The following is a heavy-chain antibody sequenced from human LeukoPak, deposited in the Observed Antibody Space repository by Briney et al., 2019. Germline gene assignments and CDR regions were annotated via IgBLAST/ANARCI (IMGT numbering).Heavy chain of an antibody. CDR3: AIGLFEEQQPY. J-gene: IGHJ4*02. V-gene: IGHV3-48*04. CDR2: ISSSGTTI. Sequence: GGSLRLSCAASGFSFSTAWMSWVRQAPGKGLEWVSYISSSGTTIYYADSVKGRFTISGDNAKNSLYLQMNSLRAEDTAVYYCAIGLFEEQQPYWGQGTLVTVSS. D-gene: IGHD6-13*01. CDR1: GFSFSTAW.